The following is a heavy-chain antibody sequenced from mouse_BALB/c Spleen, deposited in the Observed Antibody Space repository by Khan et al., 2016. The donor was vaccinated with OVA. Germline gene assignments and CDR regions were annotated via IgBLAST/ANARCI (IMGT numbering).Heavy chain of an antibody. V-gene: IGHV5-6*01. CDR3: TRLAYYYDSEGFAY. J-gene: IGHJ3*01. CDR1: GFTFSTYG. Sequence: EVQGVESGGDLVKPGGSLKLSCAASGFTFSTYGMSWVRQAPDKRLEWVATVSTGGSYTYYPDSVKGRFTISRDNAKNTPYLQMSGLRSEDTAMFYCTRLAYYYDSEGFAYWGQGTMVTVSA. D-gene: IGHD1-1*01. CDR2: VSTGGSYT.